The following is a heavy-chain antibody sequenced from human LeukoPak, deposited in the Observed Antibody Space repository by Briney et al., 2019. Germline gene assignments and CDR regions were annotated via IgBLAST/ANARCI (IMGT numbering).Heavy chain of an antibody. J-gene: IGHJ4*02. CDR2: IWYDGSNK. Sequence: GGSLRLSCAASGFTFSSYGMHWVRQAPGKGLEWVAVIWYDGSNKYYADSVKGRFTISRDNSKNTLYLQMNSLRAEDTAVYYCAREAYYYDSRGLVDYWGQGTLVTVSS. D-gene: IGHD3-22*01. CDR1: GFTFSSYG. V-gene: IGHV3-33*01. CDR3: AREAYYYDSRGLVDY.